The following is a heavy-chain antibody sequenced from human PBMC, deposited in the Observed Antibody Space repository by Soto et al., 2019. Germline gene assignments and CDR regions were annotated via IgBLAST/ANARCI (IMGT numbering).Heavy chain of an antibody. D-gene: IGHD6-6*01. CDR1: GFTFSSYG. V-gene: IGHV3-30*18. J-gene: IGHJ6*02. Sequence: LRLSCAASGFTFSSYGMHWVRQAPGKGLEWVAVISYDGSNKYYADSVKGRFTISRDNSKNTLYLQMNSLRAEDTAVYYCAKDTYSSFGFGFYPYYYYGMDVWGQGTTVTVSS. CDR3: AKDTYSSFGFGFYPYYYYGMDV. CDR2: ISYDGSNK.